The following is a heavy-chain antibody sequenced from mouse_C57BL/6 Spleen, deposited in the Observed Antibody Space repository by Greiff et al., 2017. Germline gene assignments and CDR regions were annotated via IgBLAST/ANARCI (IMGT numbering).Heavy chain of an antibody. V-gene: IGHV1-76*01. CDR3: ARCYGSYYYAMDY. J-gene: IGHJ4*01. D-gene: IGHD1-1*01. CDR1: GYTFTDYY. CDR2: IYPGSGNT. Sequence: QVQLKESGAELVRPGASVKLSCKASGYTFTDYYINWVKQRPGQGLEWIARIYPGSGNTYYNEKFKGKATLTAEKSSSTAYMQLSSLTSEDSAVYFCARCYGSYYYAMDYWGQGTSVTVSS.